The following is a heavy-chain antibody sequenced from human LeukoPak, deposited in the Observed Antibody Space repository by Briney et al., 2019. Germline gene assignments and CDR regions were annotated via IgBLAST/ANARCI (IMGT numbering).Heavy chain of an antibody. J-gene: IGHJ6*02. Sequence: PGGPLRLSCAASGFTFSSYAMHWVRQAPGKGLEWVAVIWYDGSNKYYADSVKGRFTISRDNSKNTLYLQMNSLRAEDTAVYYCARDLSGMDVWGQGTTVTVSS. V-gene: IGHV3-33*08. CDR3: ARDLSGMDV. CDR2: IWYDGSNK. CDR1: GFTFSSYA.